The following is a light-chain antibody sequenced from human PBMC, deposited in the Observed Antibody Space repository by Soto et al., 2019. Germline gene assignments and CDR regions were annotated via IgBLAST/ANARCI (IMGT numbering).Light chain of an antibody. CDR3: QQYNSYSEA. CDR1: QSISTW. Sequence: IQMTQSPSTLSGSLGDIVAMTCRASQSISTWLAWYQQKPGKAPKLLIYDASSLESGVPSRFSGSGSGTEFTLTISSLQSDDFATYYCQQYNSYSEAFGQGTKVDNK. V-gene: IGKV1-5*01. CDR2: DAS. J-gene: IGKJ1*01.